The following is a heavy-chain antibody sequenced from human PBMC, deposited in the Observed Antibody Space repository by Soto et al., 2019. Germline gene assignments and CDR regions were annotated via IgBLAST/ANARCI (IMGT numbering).Heavy chain of an antibody. CDR3: ARSGAVADYYFDY. D-gene: IGHD6-19*01. J-gene: IGHJ4*02. V-gene: IGHV1-69*13. CDR2: IIPIFGTA. CDR1: GGTFSSYA. Sequence: ASVKVSCKASGGTFSSYAISWVRQAPGQGLEWMGGIIPIFGTANYAQKFQGRVTITADESTSTAYMELSSLRSEDTAVYYCARSGAVADYYFDYWGQGTLVTVSS.